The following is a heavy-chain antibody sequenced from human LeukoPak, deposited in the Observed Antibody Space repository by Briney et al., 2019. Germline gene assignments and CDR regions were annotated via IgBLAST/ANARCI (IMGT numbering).Heavy chain of an antibody. CDR3: ARGPTYSYGSGLLDY. CDR1: GFTFSSYW. V-gene: IGHV3-7*01. D-gene: IGHD3-10*01. J-gene: IGHJ4*02. Sequence: GGSLRLSCAVSGFTFSSYWMSWVRQAPGKGLEWVANIKQDESEKYFVDSVKGRFTISRDNAKNSLYLQMNSLRAEDTAVYYCARGPTYSYGSGLLDYWGQGTLVTVSS. CDR2: IKQDESEK.